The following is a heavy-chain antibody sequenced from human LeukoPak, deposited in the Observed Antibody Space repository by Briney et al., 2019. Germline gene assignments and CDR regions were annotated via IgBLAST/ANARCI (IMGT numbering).Heavy chain of an antibody. CDR1: GYTLSGYG. CDR2: ITTYNGDK. V-gene: IGHV1-18*01. CDR3: ARDCSNGVCYPRDY. Sequence: GASVTVSCKASGYTLSGYGISWLRQAPGQGLEWVGWITTYNGDKKYSEKFQGRITMTTDTSTSTYYMELRSLRSDDTAIYYCARDCSNGVCYPRDYWGQGTLVIVST. D-gene: IGHD2-8*01. J-gene: IGHJ4*02.